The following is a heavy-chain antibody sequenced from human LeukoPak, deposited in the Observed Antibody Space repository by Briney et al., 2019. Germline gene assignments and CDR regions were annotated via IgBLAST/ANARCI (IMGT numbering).Heavy chain of an antibody. Sequence: GRSLRLSCTASGFTFSSYAMHWVRQPPGKGLEWVAVISYDGSNRYYADSVKGRFTISRDSSKITLYLQMNSLRAEDTAVYYCAREKHSRIFGEVTRSPLRNYFDYWGQGTLVTVSS. J-gene: IGHJ4*02. CDR1: GFTFSSYA. CDR3: AREKHSRIFGEVTRSPLRNYFDY. V-gene: IGHV3-30*04. D-gene: IGHD3-3*01. CDR2: ISYDGSNR.